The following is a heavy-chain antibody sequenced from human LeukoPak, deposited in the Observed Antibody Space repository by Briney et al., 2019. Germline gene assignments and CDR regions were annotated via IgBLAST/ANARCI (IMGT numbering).Heavy chain of an antibody. CDR1: GGSFTDYY. V-gene: IGHV4-59*10. J-gene: IGHJ2*01. CDR2: IYSSGST. CDR3: ARGQYHLLYWYFDL. Sequence: PSETLSLTCGVYGGSFTDYYWSWIRQPAGKGLEWIGRIYSSGSTNYNPSLKSRVTMSVDTSKNQFSLKLSSVTAADTAVYYCARGQYHLLYWYFDLWGRGTLVTVSS. D-gene: IGHD2-2*01.